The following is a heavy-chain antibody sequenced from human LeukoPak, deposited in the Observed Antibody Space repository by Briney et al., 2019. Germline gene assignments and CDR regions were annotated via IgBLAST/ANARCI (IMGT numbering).Heavy chain of an antibody. CDR1: GFTFDDYG. CDR2: INWNGGST. CDR3: ASGVYGSGSYQDDFYYYMDV. J-gene: IGHJ6*03. V-gene: IGHV3-20*04. D-gene: IGHD3-10*01. Sequence: GGSLRLSCAASGFTFDDYGMSWVRQAPGKGLEWVSGINWNGGSTGYADSVEGRFTISRDNAKNSLYLQMNSLRAEDTALYYCASGVYGSGSYQDDFYYYMDVWGKGTTVTVSS.